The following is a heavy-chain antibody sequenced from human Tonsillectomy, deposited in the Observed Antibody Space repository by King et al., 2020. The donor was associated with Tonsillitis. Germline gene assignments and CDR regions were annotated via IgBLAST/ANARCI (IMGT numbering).Heavy chain of an antibody. V-gene: IGHV3-23*04. D-gene: IGHD3-3*01. Sequence: VQLVESGGGLVQPGGSLRLSCAASGFTFNTYAMSWVRQAPGKGLTWVSSISGSGGNTYYADSVTGRFTISRDNSKNTLFLQMNSLRAEDTAVYFCAKDSVIRFLGWFGDGAFDIWGHGTMVTVSS. J-gene: IGHJ3*02. CDR3: AKDSVIRFLGWFGDGAFDI. CDR2: ISGSGGNT. CDR1: GFTFNTYA.